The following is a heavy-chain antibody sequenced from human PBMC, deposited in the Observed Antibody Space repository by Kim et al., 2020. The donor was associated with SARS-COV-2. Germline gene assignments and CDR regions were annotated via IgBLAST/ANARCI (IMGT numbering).Heavy chain of an antibody. J-gene: IGHJ4*02. Sequence: TNYNPTLRSRVTISLDTSKNQFSLKLSSVTAADTAVYYCARHSTNWYLDDWGQGTLVTVSS. D-gene: IGHD1-1*01. CDR3: ARHSTNWYLDD. CDR2: T. V-gene: IGHV4-59*08.